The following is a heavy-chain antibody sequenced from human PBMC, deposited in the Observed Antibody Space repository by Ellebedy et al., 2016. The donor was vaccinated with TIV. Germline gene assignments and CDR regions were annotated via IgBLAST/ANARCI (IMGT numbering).Heavy chain of an antibody. CDR1: GDSISGYY. CDR2: IYYSGYT. J-gene: IGHJ2*01. CDR3: ASSRERPLYWYFGL. Sequence: MPSETLSLTCTVSGDSISGYYWSWIRQPPGKRLEWIASIYYSGYTNHNPSLKSRVTVSLDTSKNQFPLKLSSVTAADTAVYYCASSRERPLYWYFGLWGRGTLVTVSS. V-gene: IGHV4-59*01. D-gene: IGHD5-24*01.